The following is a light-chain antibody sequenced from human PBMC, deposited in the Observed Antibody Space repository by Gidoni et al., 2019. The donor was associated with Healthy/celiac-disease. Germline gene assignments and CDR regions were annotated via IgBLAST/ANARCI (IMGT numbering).Light chain of an antibody. Sequence: DIQLTQSPSSLSASVGDRVTITCRASQSISSYLNWYQQKPVKAPKLLIYAASSLQSGVPSRLSGSGAGTDFTLTISSLQPEDFETYYCQQSYSTPRTFGQGTKVEIK. CDR3: QQSYSTPRT. CDR2: AAS. V-gene: IGKV1-39*01. CDR1: QSISSY. J-gene: IGKJ1*01.